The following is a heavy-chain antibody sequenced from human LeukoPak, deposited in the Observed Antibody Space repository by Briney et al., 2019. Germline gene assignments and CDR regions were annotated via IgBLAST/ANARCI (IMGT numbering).Heavy chain of an antibody. J-gene: IGHJ4*02. D-gene: IGHD3-22*01. V-gene: IGHV3-66*01. CDR3: ARGGSYFDISGYYFY. CDR1: GFTVGSNT. CDR2: IYSGGST. Sequence: PGGSLRLSCAASGFTVGSNTMSWVRQAPGKGLEWVSIIYSGGSTSYAESVKGRFTISRDNSKNTLYLQMNSLRTEDTAVYYCARGGSYFDISGYYFYWGQGTLVSVSS.